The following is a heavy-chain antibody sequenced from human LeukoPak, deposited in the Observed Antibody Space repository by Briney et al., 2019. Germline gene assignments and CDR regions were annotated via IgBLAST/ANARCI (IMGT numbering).Heavy chain of an antibody. CDR2: INPNSGGT. D-gene: IGHD6-6*01. Sequence: ASVKVSCKASGYTFTGYYMHWVRQAPGQGLEWMGRINPNSGGTNYAQKFQGRVTMTRDTSISTAYMELSRLRSDDTAVYYCARGRSSSGYSDYWGQGTLVTVSS. V-gene: IGHV1-2*06. CDR1: GYTFTGYY. CDR3: ARGRSSSGYSDY. J-gene: IGHJ4*02.